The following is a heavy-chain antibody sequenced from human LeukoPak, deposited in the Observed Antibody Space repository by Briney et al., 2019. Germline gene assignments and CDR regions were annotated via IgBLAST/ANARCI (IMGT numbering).Heavy chain of an antibody. CDR2: ITSSSTYI. V-gene: IGHV3-21*04. D-gene: IGHD3-22*01. J-gene: IGHJ5*02. CDR1: GFSFSNYN. Sequence: GGSLRLSCAASGFSFSNYNMNWVRQAPGKGLEWVSSITSSSTYIYYADSVKGRFTISRDNAKNSLYLQLNSLRAEDTAVYYCAKSVRGQIVVVTSWGQGTLVTVSS. CDR3: AKSVRGQIVVVTS.